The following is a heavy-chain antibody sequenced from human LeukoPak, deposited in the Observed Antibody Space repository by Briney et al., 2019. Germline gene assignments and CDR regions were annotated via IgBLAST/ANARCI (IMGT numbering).Heavy chain of an antibody. Sequence: SETLSLTCTVSGGSISSSSYYWGWIRQPPGKGLEWIGSIYYSGSTYYNSSLKSRVTISVDTSKNQFSLKLSSVTAADTAVYYCARGLPKNDYGDYGGTWFDPWGQGTLVTVSS. J-gene: IGHJ5*02. D-gene: IGHD4-17*01. CDR2: IYYSGST. CDR3: ARGLPKNDYGDYGGTWFDP. CDR1: GGSISSSSYY. V-gene: IGHV4-39*07.